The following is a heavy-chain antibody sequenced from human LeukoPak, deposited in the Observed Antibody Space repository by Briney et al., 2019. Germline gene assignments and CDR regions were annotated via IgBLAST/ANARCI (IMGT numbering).Heavy chain of an antibody. CDR3: ARGYCSGGSCYSFDY. CDR2: INHSGST. D-gene: IGHD2-15*01. Sequence: SSEPLSLTCAVYGGSFSGYYWSWIREPPGKGLEWIGEINHSGSTNYNPSLKSRVTISVDTSKNQFSLKLSSVTAADTAVYYCARGYCSGGSCYSFDYWGQGTLVTVSS. J-gene: IGHJ4*02. V-gene: IGHV4-34*01. CDR1: GGSFSGYY.